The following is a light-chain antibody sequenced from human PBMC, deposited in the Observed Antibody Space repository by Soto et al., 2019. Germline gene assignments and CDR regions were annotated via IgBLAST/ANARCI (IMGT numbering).Light chain of an antibody. CDR2: EAT. Sequence: QSVLTQPASVSGSPGQSVTISCTGTSSDVGSYNLVSWYQKYPDKAPKLMIYEATKRPSGVSNRFSGSRSGNTASLTISGLQAEDEADYYCCSYAGSRTLVFGGGTKVTVL. CDR3: CSYAGSRTLV. CDR1: SSDVGSYNL. J-gene: IGLJ2*01. V-gene: IGLV2-23*01.